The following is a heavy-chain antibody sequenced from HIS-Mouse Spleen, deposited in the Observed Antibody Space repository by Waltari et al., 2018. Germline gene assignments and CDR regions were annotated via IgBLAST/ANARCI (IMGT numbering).Heavy chain of an antibody. J-gene: IGHJ2*01. V-gene: IGHV3-30-3*01. D-gene: IGHD6-13*01. Sequence: QVQLVESGGGGVQPGRSLRLSWAASGFTFRSYAMHWVRQAPGKGLEWVAVISYDGSNKYYADSVKGRFTISRDNSKNTLYLQMNSLRAEDTAVYYCARDISWGRYFDLWGRGTLVTVSS. CDR2: ISYDGSNK. CDR3: ARDISWGRYFDL. CDR1: GFTFRSYA.